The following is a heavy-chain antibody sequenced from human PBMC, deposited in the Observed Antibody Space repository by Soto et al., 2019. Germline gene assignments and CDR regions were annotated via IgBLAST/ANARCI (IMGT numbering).Heavy chain of an antibody. Sequence: ASVKVSCKASGYTFTSYYIHWVRQAPGQGLEWMGIINPSGGGTSYAQRFQGRITMTRDTSTGTVYMELSSLRSGDTAVYYCARDRLAAAGTYYYYGMDVWGQGPTVTVSS. CDR3: ARDRLAAAGTYYYYGMDV. CDR1: GYTFTSYY. D-gene: IGHD6-13*01. CDR2: INPSGGGT. V-gene: IGHV1-46*01. J-gene: IGHJ6*02.